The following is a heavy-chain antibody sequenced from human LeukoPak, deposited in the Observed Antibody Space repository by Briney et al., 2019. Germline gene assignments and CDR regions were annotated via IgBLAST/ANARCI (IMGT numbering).Heavy chain of an antibody. CDR3: ARAKEDTDWFDP. D-gene: IGHD5-18*01. Sequence: SETLSLTCTVSGGSISSHYWSWIRQPPGKGLEWIGYIYYGGSTNYNHSLKSRVTISVDTSKNQFSLKLSSVTAADTAVYYCARAKEDTDWFDPWGQGTLVTVSS. CDR2: IYYGGST. J-gene: IGHJ5*02. CDR1: GGSISSHY. V-gene: IGHV4-59*11.